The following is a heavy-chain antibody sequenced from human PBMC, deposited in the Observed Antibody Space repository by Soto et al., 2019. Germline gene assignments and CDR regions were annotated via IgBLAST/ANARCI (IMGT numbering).Heavy chain of an antibody. CDR2: FRTGADDGTT. CDR1: GINFNDYW. Sequence: GGSLRLSCAASGINFNDYWMSWVRQAPGKGLEWVSGFRTGADDGTTYYADSVKGRFTISRDISKNTLFLQMNSLRAEDTAIYYCAKKVNSGPGSQYFDYWGQGTLVTVSS. V-gene: IGHV3-23*01. D-gene: IGHD3-10*01. J-gene: IGHJ4*02. CDR3: AKKVNSGPGSQYFDY.